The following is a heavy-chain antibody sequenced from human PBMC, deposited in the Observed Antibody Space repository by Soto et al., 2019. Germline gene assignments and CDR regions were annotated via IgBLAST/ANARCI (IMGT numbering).Heavy chain of an antibody. V-gene: IGHV4-59*01. J-gene: IGHJ5*02. CDR1: DGSITAYH. Sequence: SETLSLSWSVADGSITAYHWSWIRQIPEKGLEXIAXXSXTGNXNXXPXXXSRVTISIDTSKNQLSLKMTSMTAADTAVYYCARDTHAGFTHYFDPWCQGPLVTVSP. CDR3: ARDTHAGFTHYFDP. CDR2: XSXTGNX. D-gene: IGHD1-26*01.